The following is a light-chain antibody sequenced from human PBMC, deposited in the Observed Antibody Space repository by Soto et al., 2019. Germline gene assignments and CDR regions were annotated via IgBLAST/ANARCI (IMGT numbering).Light chain of an antibody. CDR2: GAS. Sequence: EIVMTHSPATLSLSPGERATLSCRASQSVSSSSLAWYQQKRGQAPRLLIHGASSRATGIPDRFSGSGSGTDFTLTISRLEPEDFAVYYCQQYGGSPRTFGQGTKVEVK. CDR3: QQYGGSPRT. CDR1: QSVSSSS. J-gene: IGKJ1*01. V-gene: IGKV3-20*01.